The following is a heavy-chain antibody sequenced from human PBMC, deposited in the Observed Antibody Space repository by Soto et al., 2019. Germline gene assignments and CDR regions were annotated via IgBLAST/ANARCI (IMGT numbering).Heavy chain of an antibody. D-gene: IGHD2-15*01. J-gene: IGHJ6*02. V-gene: IGHV4-59*01. CDR2: IYYSGST. Sequence: QVQLQESGPGLVKPSETLFLTCTVSGGSISSYYWSWIRQPPGKGLEWIGYIYYSGSTNYNPSLKSRVTISVDTSKNQFSLKLSSVTAADTAVYYCARRVVAATDNYYYYGMDVWGQGTTVTVSS. CDR1: GGSISSYY. CDR3: ARRVVAATDNYYYYGMDV.